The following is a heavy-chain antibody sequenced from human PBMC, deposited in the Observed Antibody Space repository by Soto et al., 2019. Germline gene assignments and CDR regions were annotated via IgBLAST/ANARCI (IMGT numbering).Heavy chain of an antibody. J-gene: IGHJ6*02. CDR2: ISSSSSYI. Sequence: EVQLVESGGGLVKPGGSLRLSCAASGFTFSSYSMNWVRQAPGKGLEWVSSISSSSSYIYYADSVKGRFTISRDNAKNSLYLQMNSLRAEDTAVYYCARDYSSGWYGHYYYYYGMDVWGQGTTVTVSS. CDR3: ARDYSSGWYGHYYYYYGMDV. CDR1: GFTFSSYS. V-gene: IGHV3-21*01. D-gene: IGHD6-19*01.